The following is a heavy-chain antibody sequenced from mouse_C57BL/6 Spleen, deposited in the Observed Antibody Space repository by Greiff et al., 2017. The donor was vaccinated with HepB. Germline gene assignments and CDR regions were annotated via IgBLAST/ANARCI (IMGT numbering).Heavy chain of an antibody. J-gene: IGHJ1*02. CDR2: IHPNSGST. Sequence: QVQLQQPGAELVKPGASVKLSCKASGYTFTSYWMHGVKQRPGQGLEWIGMIHPNSGSTNYNEKFKSKATLTVDKSSSTAYMQLSSLTSEDSAVYYCGKLCYSHAGYIRVWCTGTPATVSS. V-gene: IGHV1-64*01. CDR3: GKLCYSHAGYIRV. D-gene: IGHD2-12*01. CDR1: GYTFTSYW.